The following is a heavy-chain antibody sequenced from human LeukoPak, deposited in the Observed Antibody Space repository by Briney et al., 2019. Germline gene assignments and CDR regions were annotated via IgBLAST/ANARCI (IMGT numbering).Heavy chain of an antibody. CDR3: AKAEGFFGGYYDH. D-gene: IGHD4-23*01. CDR2: ISWNGGSI. J-gene: IGHJ4*02. Sequence: GGSLRLSCAASGFTFDDYAMRWVRQAPGKGLEWVSGISWNGGSIDYMDSVKGRFTISRDNAKNSLYLQMNSLRAEDTAFYFCAKAEGFFGGYYDHWGQGTLVTVSS. V-gene: IGHV3-9*01. CDR1: GFTFDDYA.